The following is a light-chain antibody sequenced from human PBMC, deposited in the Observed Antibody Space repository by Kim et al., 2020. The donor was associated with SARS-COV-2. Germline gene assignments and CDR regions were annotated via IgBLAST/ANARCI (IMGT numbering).Light chain of an antibody. CDR3: QQRSDWPYT. J-gene: IGKJ2*01. V-gene: IGKV3-11*01. CDR2: DAS. Sequence: SLSPGESAPLSCRARQSVSSQLGWFQHKPGQAPRLLIYDASNRATGIPARFSGSGSGKDFTLTITSLDPEDFAVYYCQQRSDWPYTFGQGTKLEI. CDR1: QSVSSQ.